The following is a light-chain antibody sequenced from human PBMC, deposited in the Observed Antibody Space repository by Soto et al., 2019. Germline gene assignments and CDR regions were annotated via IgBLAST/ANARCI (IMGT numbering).Light chain of an antibody. CDR2: EVT. J-gene: IGLJ2*01. Sequence: QSALTQPASVSGSPGQSITISCTGTSGDVGGYNYVSWYQQHPGKAPKLIIYEVTNRPSEVSDRFSGSKSGNTASLTISGLQSEDEAFYHCSSYSSTTTYILFGGGTQLTVL. CDR1: SGDVGGYNY. CDR3: SSYSSTTTYIL. V-gene: IGLV2-14*01.